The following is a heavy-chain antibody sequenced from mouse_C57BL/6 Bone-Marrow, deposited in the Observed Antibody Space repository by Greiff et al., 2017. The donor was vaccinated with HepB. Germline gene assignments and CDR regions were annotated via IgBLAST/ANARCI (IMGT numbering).Heavy chain of an antibody. V-gene: IGHV1-50*01. D-gene: IGHD1-1*01. CDR1: GYTFTSYW. Sequence: QVQLQQPGAELVKPGASVKLSCKASGYTFTSYWMQWVKQRPGQGLEWIGEIDPSDSYTNYNQKFKGKATLTVDTSSSTAYMQLSSLTSEDSAVYYCARLLRYYAMDYWGQGISVTVSS. CDR2: IDPSDSYT. J-gene: IGHJ4*01. CDR3: ARLLRYYAMDY.